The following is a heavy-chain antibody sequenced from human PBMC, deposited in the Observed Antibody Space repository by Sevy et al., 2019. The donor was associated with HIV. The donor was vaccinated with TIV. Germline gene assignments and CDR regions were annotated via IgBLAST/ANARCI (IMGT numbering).Heavy chain of an antibody. V-gene: IGHV3-66*02. Sequence: GGSLRLSCAISGFTVNDKYIIWVRQAPGKGLEWVSVIFSSGSTYYEDSAKGGFTISRDNSKNTVDLQMNSGRAEDAAVYYCVSLFLSYRSGWSYFDYWGQGTLVTVSS. CDR3: VSLFLSYRSGWSYFDY. CDR2: IFSSGST. J-gene: IGHJ4*02. D-gene: IGHD6-19*01. CDR1: GFTVNDKY.